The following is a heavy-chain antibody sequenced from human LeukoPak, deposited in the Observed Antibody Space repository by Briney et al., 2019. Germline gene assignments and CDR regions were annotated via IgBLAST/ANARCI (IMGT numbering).Heavy chain of an antibody. CDR1: GGSFSGYY. CDR2: TNHSGST. V-gene: IGHV4-34*01. CDR3: ARGELLWFGELLFNWFDP. Sequence: SETLSLTCAVYGGSFSGYYWSWIRQPPGKGLEWIGETNHSGSTNYNPSLKSRVTISVDTSKNQFSLKLSSVTAADTAVYYCARGELLWFGELLFNWFDPWGQGTLVTVSS. J-gene: IGHJ5*02. D-gene: IGHD3-10*01.